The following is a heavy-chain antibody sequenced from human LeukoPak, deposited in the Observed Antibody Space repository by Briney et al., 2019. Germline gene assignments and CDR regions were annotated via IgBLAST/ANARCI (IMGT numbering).Heavy chain of an antibody. CDR3: AKKPIAYYDSSGYYPFDY. Sequence: GGSLRLSCAASRFTFSSYWMSWVRQAPGKGLEWVAHIKHDGSGKYYVDSVKGRFSISRDNAKTSLYLQMDSLRAEDTAVYYCAKKPIAYYDSSGYYPFDYWGQGTLVTVSS. V-gene: IGHV3-7*03. CDR2: IKHDGSGK. D-gene: IGHD3-22*01. J-gene: IGHJ4*02. CDR1: RFTFSSYW.